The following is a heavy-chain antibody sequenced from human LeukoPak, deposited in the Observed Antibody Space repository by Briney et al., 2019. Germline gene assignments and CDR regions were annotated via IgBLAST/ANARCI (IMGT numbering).Heavy chain of an antibody. CDR1: GGSISTSGSY. V-gene: IGHV4-39*01. CDR2: VYYSGST. D-gene: IGHD1-26*01. Sequence: SETLSLTCTVSGGSISTSGSYWAWIRQPPGKGLEWIANVYYSGSTYYNSSLKSRVTISADTSKNQFSLNLRSVTAANTAVYYCARLLSPGWFDPWGEGTLVTVSS. CDR3: ARLLSPGWFDP. J-gene: IGHJ5*02.